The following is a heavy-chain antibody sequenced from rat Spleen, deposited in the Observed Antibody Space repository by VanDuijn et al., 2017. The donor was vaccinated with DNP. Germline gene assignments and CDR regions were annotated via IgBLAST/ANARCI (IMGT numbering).Heavy chain of an antibody. Sequence: QVQLRESGPGLVQPSQTLSLACTVSGVSLTNFGVNWVRQPQGKGLEWIAAISGAGATYYNSVLKSRLSFSTDPSRNQVFLHMDSLQTEDTAIYFCTGGGSTIYPFTYWGQGTLVTVSS. D-gene: IGHD1-2*01. J-gene: IGHJ3*01. CDR2: ISGAGAT. CDR1: GVSLTNFG. CDR3: TGGGSTIYPFTY. V-gene: IGHV2S12*01.